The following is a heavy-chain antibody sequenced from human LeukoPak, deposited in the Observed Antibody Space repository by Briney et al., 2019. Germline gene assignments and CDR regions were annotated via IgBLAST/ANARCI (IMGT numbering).Heavy chain of an antibody. V-gene: IGHV3-7*01. J-gene: IGHJ6*03. Sequence: GGSLRLSCAVSGFTFSNYWMSWVRQAPGKGLEWVANIKQDGSEIYYVDSVKGRFTISRDNAKNSLYLQMNSLRAEDTAVYYCARVGFWSGYYTGNYYYMDVWGKGTTVTVSS. CDR3: ARVGFWSGYYTGNYYYMDV. D-gene: IGHD3-3*01. CDR1: GFTFSNYW. CDR2: IKQDGSEI.